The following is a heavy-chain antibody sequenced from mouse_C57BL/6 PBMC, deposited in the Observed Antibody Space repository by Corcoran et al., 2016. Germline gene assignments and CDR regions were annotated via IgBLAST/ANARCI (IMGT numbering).Heavy chain of an antibody. J-gene: IGHJ1*03. D-gene: IGHD2-12*01. CDR2: INTYSGVP. CDR1: GYTFTTYG. V-gene: IGHV9-3*01. CDR3: ARRVYSLYFDG. Sequence: QIQLVQSGPELKKPGETVKISCKASGYTFTTYGMSWVKQAPGKGLKWMGWINTYSGVPTYADDFKGRFAFSLETSASTAYLQINNLKNEDTATYFGARRVYSLYFDGWGTGTTVTVSS.